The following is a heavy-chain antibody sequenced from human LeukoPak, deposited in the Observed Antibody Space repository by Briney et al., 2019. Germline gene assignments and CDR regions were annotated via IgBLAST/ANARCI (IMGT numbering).Heavy chain of an antibody. V-gene: IGHV3-33*01. CDR1: GFTFSNFG. CDR2: IWYDGGKK. Sequence: GSLRLSCAASGFTFSNFGMHWVRPSPGKGLEWVAVIWYDGGKKYYGDSVKGRLTISRDNSKNTLYLQVNSLRAEDTAVYYCASSLQWELLDYWGQGTLLTVSS. CDR3: ASSLQWELLDY. J-gene: IGHJ4*02. D-gene: IGHD1-26*01.